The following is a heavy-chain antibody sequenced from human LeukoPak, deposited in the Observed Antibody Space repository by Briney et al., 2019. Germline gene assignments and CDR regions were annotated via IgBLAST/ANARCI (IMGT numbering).Heavy chain of an antibody. J-gene: IGHJ6*03. CDR3: ARAPIVGATRGGYYYYMDV. CDR2: IIPIFGTA. Sequence: GASVKVSCKASGYTFSNYVLTWVRQAPGQGLEWMGGIIPIFGTANYAQKFQGRVTITADESTSTAYMELSSLRSEDTAVYYCARAPIVGATRGGYYYYMDVWGKGTTVTVSS. V-gene: IGHV1-69*13. CDR1: GYTFSNYV. D-gene: IGHD1-26*01.